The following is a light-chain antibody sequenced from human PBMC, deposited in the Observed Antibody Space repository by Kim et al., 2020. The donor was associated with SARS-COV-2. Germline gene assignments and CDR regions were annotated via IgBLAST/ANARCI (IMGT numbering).Light chain of an antibody. CDR2: DVR. CDR1: SSDVGGYNY. Sequence: GQPLTNASTGTSSDVGGYNYFSWYQQHPGQAPKLLLFDVRQRPSGVSNRFSGSKAGNTASLTISGLQAEDEADYHCSSYTSSRTWVFGGGTQLTVL. J-gene: IGLJ3*02. V-gene: IGLV2-14*04. CDR3: SSYTSSRTWV.